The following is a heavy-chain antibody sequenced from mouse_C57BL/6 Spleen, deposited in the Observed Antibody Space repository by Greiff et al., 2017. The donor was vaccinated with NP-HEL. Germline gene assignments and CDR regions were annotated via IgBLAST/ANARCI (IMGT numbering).Heavy chain of an antibody. CDR3: TRWGGPGSFDY. J-gene: IGHJ2*01. Sequence: QVQLQQSGAELVRPGASVTLSCKASGYTFTDYEMHWVKQTPVHGLEWIGAIDPETGGTAYNQKFKGKAILTADKSSSTAYMELRSLTSEDSAVYYCTRWGGPGSFDYWGRGTTLTVSS. D-gene: IGHD1-1*02. CDR2: IDPETGGT. V-gene: IGHV1-15*01. CDR1: GYTFTDYE.